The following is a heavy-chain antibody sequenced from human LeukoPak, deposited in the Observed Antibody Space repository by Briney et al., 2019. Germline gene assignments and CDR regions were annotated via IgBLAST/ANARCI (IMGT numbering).Heavy chain of an antibody. CDR2: IYPGDSDT. CDR1: GYSFASYW. D-gene: IGHD6-13*01. J-gene: IGHJ6*02. Sequence: GESLKISCKGSGYSFASYWIGWVRQMPGKGLEWMGIIYPGDSDTRYSPSFQGQVTISADKSISTAYLQWSSLKASDTAMYYCARVERPPKYSSSWYPHYGMDVWGQGTTVTVSS. V-gene: IGHV5-51*01. CDR3: ARVERPPKYSSSWYPHYGMDV.